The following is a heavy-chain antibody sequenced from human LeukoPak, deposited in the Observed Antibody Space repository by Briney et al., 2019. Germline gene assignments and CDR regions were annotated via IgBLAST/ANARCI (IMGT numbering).Heavy chain of an antibody. D-gene: IGHD2-2*01. Sequence: PGGSLRLSCAASGFTISSNYMSWVRQAPGKGLERVSVIYSGGGTYYADSVKGRFTISRHNTLHTLFLQMNSLRPEDTAVYYCARGPSYYGTVEQYFDYWGQGTLVTVPS. CDR3: ARGPSYYGTVEQYFDY. CDR2: IYSGGGT. J-gene: IGHJ4*02. V-gene: IGHV3-53*04. CDR1: GFTISSNY.